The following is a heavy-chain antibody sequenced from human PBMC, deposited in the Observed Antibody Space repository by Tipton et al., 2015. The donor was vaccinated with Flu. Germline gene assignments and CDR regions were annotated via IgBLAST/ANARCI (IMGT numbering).Heavy chain of an antibody. Sequence: SLRLSCTASGFDFGAYAMHWVRQAPGKGLEWVSGISWNTDGIGYADSVKGRFTISRDNAKNSLYLQMNSLRPEDTALYYCVEDQWRGYKYSYLPSWGQGTLVTVSS. D-gene: IGHD5-18*01. CDR1: GFDFGAYA. CDR3: VEDQWRGYKYSYLPS. J-gene: IGHJ5*02. CDR2: ISWNTDGI. V-gene: IGHV3-9*01.